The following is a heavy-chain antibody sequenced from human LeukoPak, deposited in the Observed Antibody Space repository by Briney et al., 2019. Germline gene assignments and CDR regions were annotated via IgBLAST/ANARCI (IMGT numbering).Heavy chain of an antibody. Sequence: SGTLSLTCAVSGGSISSSNWWSWVRQPPGKGLEWIGEIYHSGSTNYNPSLKSRVTISVDKSKNQFSLKLSSVTAADTAVYYCARVVGQNNYYDSSGYLAYWGQGTLVTVSS. J-gene: IGHJ4*02. V-gene: IGHV4-4*02. CDR3: ARVVGQNNYYDSSGYLAY. D-gene: IGHD3-22*01. CDR1: GGSISSSNW. CDR2: IYHSGST.